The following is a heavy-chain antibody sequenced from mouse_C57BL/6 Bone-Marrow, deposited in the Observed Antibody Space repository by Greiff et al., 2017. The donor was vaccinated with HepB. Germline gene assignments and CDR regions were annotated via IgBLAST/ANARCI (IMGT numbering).Heavy chain of an antibody. J-gene: IGHJ4*01. CDR1: GYTFTDYN. CDR3: ARDGDSNFGDYAMDY. CDR2: INPNNGGT. D-gene: IGHD2-5*01. Sequence: VQLQQSGPELVKPGASVKIPCKASGYTFTDYNMDWVKQSHGKSLEWIGDINPNNGGTIYNQKFKGKATLTVDKSSSTAYMELRSLTSEDTAVYYCARDGDSNFGDYAMDYWGQGTSVTVSS. V-gene: IGHV1-18*01.